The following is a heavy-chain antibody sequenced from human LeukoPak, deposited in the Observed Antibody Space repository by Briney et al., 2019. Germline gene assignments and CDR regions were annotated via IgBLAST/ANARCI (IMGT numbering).Heavy chain of an antibody. V-gene: IGHV3-53*01. Sequence: GGSLRLSCAASGFTVSNNYMRWVRQAPGKGLEWVSSIYSRGSTSYVDSVKGRFTISRDNSKNILFPQMNSLRVEDTAVYYCARDYKYAFDNWGQGTLVTVSS. CDR3: ARDYKYAFDN. CDR1: GFTVSNNY. D-gene: IGHD5-24*01. CDR2: IYSRGST. J-gene: IGHJ4*02.